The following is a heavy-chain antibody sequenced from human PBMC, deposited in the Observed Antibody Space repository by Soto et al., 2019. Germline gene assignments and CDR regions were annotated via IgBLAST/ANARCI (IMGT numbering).Heavy chain of an antibody. CDR3: AHLTYYFDSSAYYWYFDL. J-gene: IGHJ2*01. D-gene: IGHD3-22*01. Sequence: QITLKESGPTLVKPTQTVTLTCTFSGFSLSTSGVGVGWIRQPPGKALEWLALIYWDDDKRYSPSLKSRLTITKDTSKNQVVLTMTNMDPVDTATYYCAHLTYYFDSSAYYWYFDLWGRGTLVTVSS. V-gene: IGHV2-5*02. CDR1: GFSLSTSGVG. CDR2: IYWDDDK.